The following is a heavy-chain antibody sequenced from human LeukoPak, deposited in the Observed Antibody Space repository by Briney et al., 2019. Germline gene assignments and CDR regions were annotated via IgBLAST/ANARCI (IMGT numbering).Heavy chain of an antibody. J-gene: IGHJ4*02. V-gene: IGHV3-7*05. Sequence: GGSLRLSCAASGFIFSSYWMSWVRQAPGKGLEWVANIKQDGSEKYYVDSVKGRFTISRDNAKNSLYLQMNSLRAEDTAVYYCAKDLYYDNTGVDYWGQGTLVTVSS. D-gene: IGHD3-22*01. CDR1: GFIFSSYW. CDR2: IKQDGSEK. CDR3: AKDLYYDNTGVDY.